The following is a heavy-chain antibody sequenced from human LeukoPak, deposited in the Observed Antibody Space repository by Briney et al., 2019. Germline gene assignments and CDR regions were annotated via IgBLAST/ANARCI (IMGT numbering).Heavy chain of an antibody. Sequence: GESLRLSCAASGFTFDDYAMHWVRQAPGKGLEWVSGISWNSDNIGYVDSVKGRFIISRDNAKNSLYLQMNSLRAEDTAVYYCAKDFATYCSGGCDFQHWGQGTLVTVSS. CDR2: ISWNSDNI. CDR3: AKDFATYCSGGCDFQH. V-gene: IGHV3-9*01. J-gene: IGHJ1*01. D-gene: IGHD2-15*01. CDR1: GFTFDDYA.